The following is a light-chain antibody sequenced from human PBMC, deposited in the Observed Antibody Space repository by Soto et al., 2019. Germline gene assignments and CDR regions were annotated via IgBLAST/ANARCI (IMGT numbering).Light chain of an antibody. CDR2: AAS. CDR1: QNIRSN. V-gene: IGKV3-20*01. CDR3: QQYGSSSS. Sequence: EIVMTQSPATLSVSPGERGTLSFRASQNIRSNVAWYQQRPGQAPRLLIYAASSRATGIPDRFSGSGSGTDFTLTISRLEPEDFAVYYCQQYGSSSSFGGGTKVDIK. J-gene: IGKJ4*01.